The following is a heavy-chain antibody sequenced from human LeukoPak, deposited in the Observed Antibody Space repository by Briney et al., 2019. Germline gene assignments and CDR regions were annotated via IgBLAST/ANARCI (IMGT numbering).Heavy chain of an antibody. Sequence: SETLSLTCSVSGGSISDYYWSWIRQPPGKGLEWIGYIYRGGTINYNPSVKGRVTMSLDTSKNQISLMLNSVTAADTAIYYCARHWLEAAKTYSYWFDPWGQGTLVTVSS. D-gene: IGHD6-13*01. CDR1: GGSISDYY. CDR3: ARHWLEAAKTYSYWFDP. CDR2: IYRGGTI. J-gene: IGHJ5*02. V-gene: IGHV4-4*09.